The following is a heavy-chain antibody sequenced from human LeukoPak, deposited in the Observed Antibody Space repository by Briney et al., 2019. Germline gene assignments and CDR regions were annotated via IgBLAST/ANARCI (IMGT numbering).Heavy chain of an antibody. CDR2: ISYSGST. V-gene: IGHV4-59*08. D-gene: IGHD5-18*01. CDR3: ARHGDEAMVNFFDL. Sequence: SETLSLTCTVSGGSISRYYWSCVRHRLGRGLEWSGHISYSGSTNPDPSLKSRVTISVDTAKNQFSLKVRSVTAADTAMYYCARHGDEAMVNFFDLWGQGALVTVSS. J-gene: IGHJ4*02. CDR1: GGSISRYY.